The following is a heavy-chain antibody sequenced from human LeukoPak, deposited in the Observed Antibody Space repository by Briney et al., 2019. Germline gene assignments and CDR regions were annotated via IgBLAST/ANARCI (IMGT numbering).Heavy chain of an antibody. J-gene: IGHJ4*02. D-gene: IGHD2-2*01. CDR3: AKGTPYYFDY. V-gene: IGHV3-30*18. CDR2: ISYDGSNK. CDR1: GFTFSSYG. Sequence: ARSLRLSCAASGFTFSSYGMHWVRQAPGKGLEWVAVISYDGSNKYYADSVKGRFTISRDNSKNTLYLQMNSLRAEDTAVYYCAKGTPYYFDYWGQGTLVTVSS.